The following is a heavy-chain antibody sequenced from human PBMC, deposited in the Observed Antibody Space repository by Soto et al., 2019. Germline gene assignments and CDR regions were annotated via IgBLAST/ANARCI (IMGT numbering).Heavy chain of an antibody. D-gene: IGHD6-19*01. CDR3: TGGPMAGYNGLDP. CDR1: GDYFSSYY. J-gene: IGHJ5*01. CDR2: IYYSGSN. Sequence: EPLALTCNVSGDYFSSYYLSCIRQPPGKGLEWMGCIYYSGSNNYNPSLMSRVTISVETPQNRFSLKSSSVTAADTAGYYCTGGPMAGYNGLDPWGKGTMVTVSS. V-gene: IGHV4-59*01.